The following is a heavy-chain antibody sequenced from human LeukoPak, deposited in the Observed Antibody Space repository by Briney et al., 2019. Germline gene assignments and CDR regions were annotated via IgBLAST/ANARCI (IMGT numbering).Heavy chain of an antibody. CDR3: AKTIQWPYYFDY. J-gene: IGHJ4*02. CDR1: GFTFSSYA. CDR2: ISGGGGST. V-gene: IGHV3-23*01. D-gene: IGHD6-19*01. Sequence: GGSLRLSCAASGFTFSSYAISWVRQAPGQGLEWVSAISGGGGSTYYADYVQGRFTISRDNFKNALYLKMNSLRAEDTAVYYCAKTIQWPYYFDYWGQGTLVTASS.